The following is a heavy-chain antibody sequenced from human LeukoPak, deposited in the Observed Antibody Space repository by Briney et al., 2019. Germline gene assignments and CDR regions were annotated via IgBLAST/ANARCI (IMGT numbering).Heavy chain of an antibody. CDR1: GYTFTGYY. CDR3: ARDNSVGETAWWFDP. J-gene: IGHJ5*02. CDR2: INPNSGDT. Sequence: GASVKVSCKASGYTFTGYYMHWVRQAPGQGLEWMGWINPNSGDTNYAQKFQGRVTMTRDTSISTAYMELTSLTSDDTAVYYCARDNSVGETAWWFDPWGQGTLVTVSS. D-gene: IGHD1-26*01. V-gene: IGHV1-2*02.